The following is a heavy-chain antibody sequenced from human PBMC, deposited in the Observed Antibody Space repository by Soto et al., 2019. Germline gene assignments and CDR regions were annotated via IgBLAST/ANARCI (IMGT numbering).Heavy chain of an antibody. CDR1: GVTFSSET. CDR3: STELGDNPASPFDS. D-gene: IGHD2-21*01. J-gene: IGHJ4*02. V-gene: IGHV1-69*01. CDR2: IIPLFGTA. Sequence: QVQLVQSGAEVKKPGSSVKVSCKASGVTFSSETISWVLQAPGQGLEWAGGIIPLFGTANYAQKFQGRVTITADESTSTLYIELSSLRSDDTAVYYCSTELGDNPASPFDSWGQGTLVTVSS.